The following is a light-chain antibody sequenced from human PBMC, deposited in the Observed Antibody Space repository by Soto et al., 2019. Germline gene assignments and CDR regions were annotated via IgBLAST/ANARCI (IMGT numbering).Light chain of an antibody. CDR2: DAS. V-gene: IGKV1-5*01. J-gene: IGKJ4*01. CDR1: QSIGTW. Sequence: DIQMTQSAPTLSASIGDRVTITCRASQSIGTWLAWYQQKPGKAPKLLIYDASSLESGVPSRFSGSGSGTEFTLTISSLQPDDFATYYCQQYNSYMLTFGGGTKVDIK. CDR3: QQYNSYMLT.